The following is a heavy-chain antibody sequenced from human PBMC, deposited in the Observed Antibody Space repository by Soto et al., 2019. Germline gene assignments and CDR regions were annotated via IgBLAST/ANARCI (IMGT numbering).Heavy chain of an antibody. V-gene: IGHV4-34*01. D-gene: IGHD3-10*01. CDR1: GVSFSGYY. J-gene: IGHJ5*02. Sequence: SETLSLTCAVYGVSFSGYYWSWIRQPPGKGLEWIGEINHSGSTNYNPSLKSRGTISVDTTKNQFPLKLSPVAAEDTAVYYGARGSIRWFGESPGYWFDPWGQGTLVTVSS. CDR2: INHSGST. CDR3: ARGSIRWFGESPGYWFDP.